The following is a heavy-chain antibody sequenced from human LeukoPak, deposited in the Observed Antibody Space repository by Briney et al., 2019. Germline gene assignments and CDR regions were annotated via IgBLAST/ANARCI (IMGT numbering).Heavy chain of an antibody. V-gene: IGHV4-61*01. CDR1: GGSVSSDLYY. D-gene: IGHD1-26*01. CDR2: IYYSGST. J-gene: IGHJ4*02. CDR3: AREPIVGAPLDY. Sequence: SQTLSLTCTVAGGSVSSDLYYWSWIRQPPGKGLEWIGYIYYSGSTNYNPSLKSRVTISIDTSKNQFSLKLNSVTAADTAVYYCAREPIVGAPLDYWGQGTLVSVSS.